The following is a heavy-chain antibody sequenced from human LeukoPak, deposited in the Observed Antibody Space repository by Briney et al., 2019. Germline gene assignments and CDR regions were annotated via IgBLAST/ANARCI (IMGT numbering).Heavy chain of an antibody. V-gene: IGHV4-39*07. CDR2: INHSGST. Sequence: PSETLSLTCTVSGGSISSSSYYWSWIRQPPGKGLEWIGEINHSGSTNYNPSLKSRVTISVDTSKNQFSLKLSSVTAADTAVYYCARGLDGLQPLSLKYFDYWGQGTLVTVSS. CDR3: ARGLDGLQPLSLKYFDY. J-gene: IGHJ4*02. D-gene: IGHD4-11*01. CDR1: GGSISSSSYY.